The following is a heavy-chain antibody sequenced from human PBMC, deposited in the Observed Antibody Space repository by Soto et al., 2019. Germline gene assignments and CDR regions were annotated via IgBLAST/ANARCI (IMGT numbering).Heavy chain of an antibody. CDR1: GGSVSSGGFS. CDR3: ARGGDYYFDS. J-gene: IGHJ4*02. CDR2: IYPSGST. V-gene: IGHV4-30-2*01. D-gene: IGHD2-21*01. Sequence: QLQLQESGSGLVKPSQTLSLTCTVSGGSVSSGGFSWSWIRQPPGKGLEWIGYIYPSGSTYYNPSLKSRVTISLDRSKNQFSLKLTSVTAADSAVYSCARGGDYYFDSWGQGTLVTVSS.